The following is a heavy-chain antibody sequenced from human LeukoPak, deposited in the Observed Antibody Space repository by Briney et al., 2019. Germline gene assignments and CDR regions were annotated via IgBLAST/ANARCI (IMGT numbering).Heavy chain of an antibody. D-gene: IGHD6-19*01. CDR3: ARVADSGHGSQHFDY. Sequence: GGSLRLSCAASGFTFSSYAMHWVRQAPGKGLEWVAVISYDGSYKYYADSVKGRFTISRDNAKNSLYLQMNTLTAEDTAVYYCARVADSGHGSQHFDYWGQGTLVTVSS. J-gene: IGHJ4*02. CDR2: ISYDGSYK. V-gene: IGHV3-30-3*01. CDR1: GFTFSSYA.